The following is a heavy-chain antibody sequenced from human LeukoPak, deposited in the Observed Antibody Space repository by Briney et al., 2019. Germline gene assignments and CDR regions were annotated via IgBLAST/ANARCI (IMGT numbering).Heavy chain of an antibody. CDR3: ARDALGSYDY. CDR1: GFTFSAYY. J-gene: IGHJ4*02. CDR2: ISNSGSTM. Sequence: GGSLRLSGAAAGFTFSAYYMLWIRQAPGKGLEWISYISNSGSTMYYADSVKGRFTISRDNAKNSLYLQMNSLRAEDTAVYYCARDALGSYDYWGQGTLVTVSS. V-gene: IGHV3-11*01. D-gene: IGHD3-10*01.